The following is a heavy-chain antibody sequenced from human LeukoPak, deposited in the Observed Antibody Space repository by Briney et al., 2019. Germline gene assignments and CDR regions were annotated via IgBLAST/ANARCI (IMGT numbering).Heavy chain of an antibody. CDR2: IYYSGNT. CDR3: ARLDFWSGYYFDY. Sequence: PSETLSLTCTVSGASISSSSFYWGWIRQPPGKGLEWIGSIYYSGNTYYNPSLKSRVTISVDTSKNQFSLRLSPVTAADTAVYYCARLDFWSGYYFDYWGQGTLVTVSS. CDR1: GASISSSSFY. D-gene: IGHD3-3*01. J-gene: IGHJ4*02. V-gene: IGHV4-39*01.